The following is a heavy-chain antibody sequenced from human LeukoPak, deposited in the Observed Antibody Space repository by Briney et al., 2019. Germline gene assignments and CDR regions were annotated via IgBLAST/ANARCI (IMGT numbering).Heavy chain of an antibody. CDR1: GYTFTGYY. CDR2: INPNSGGT. CDR3: AREGRSGSQEGHFDY. V-gene: IGHV1-2*02. J-gene: IGHJ4*02. D-gene: IGHD6-19*01. Sequence: ASVKVSCKASGYTFTGYYMHWVRQAPGQGREWMGWINPNSGGTNYAQKFQGRVTMTRDTSISTAYMELSRLRSDDTAVYYCAREGRSGSQEGHFDYWGQGTLVTVSS.